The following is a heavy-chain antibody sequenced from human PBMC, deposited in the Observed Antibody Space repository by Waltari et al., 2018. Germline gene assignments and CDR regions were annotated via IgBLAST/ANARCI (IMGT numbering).Heavy chain of an antibody. CDR3: ARSYSLTRGDDAFDI. J-gene: IGHJ3*02. CDR2: IYYSGST. Sequence: QVQLQESGPGLVKPSQTLSPTCTVSCGSIHSGVYHCSGLRPHPRKGLEWIGYIYYSGSTYYNPSLKSRVTISVDTSKNQFSLKLSSVTAADTAVYYCARSYSLTRGDDAFDIWGQGTMVTVSS. V-gene: IGHV4-31*03. CDR1: CGSIHSGVYH. D-gene: IGHD2-21*01.